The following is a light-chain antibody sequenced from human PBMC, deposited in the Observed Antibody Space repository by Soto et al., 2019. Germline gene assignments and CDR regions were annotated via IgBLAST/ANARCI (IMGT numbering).Light chain of an antibody. Sequence: EIVMTQSPASQSVSPGERVTLSCRASQSVSSNLAWYQQQPGQTPSLLIYDASTRVFGIPARFSGSGSGTAFTLTISSLQSEDFALYYCQHYNDCFYTFGQGTKLEIK. CDR2: DAS. J-gene: IGKJ2*01. CDR3: QHYNDCFYT. V-gene: IGKV3-15*01. CDR1: QSVSSN.